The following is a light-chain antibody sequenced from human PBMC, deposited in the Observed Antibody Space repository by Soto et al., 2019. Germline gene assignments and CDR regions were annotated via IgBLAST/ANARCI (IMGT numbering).Light chain of an antibody. CDR1: QTISTY. CDR3: QQSFTTPYT. J-gene: IGKJ2*01. CDR2: TAS. Sequence: DIQMTQSPSSLAASVGDRVTITCRASQTISTYLNWYQQKPGKAPNLLIYTASNLESGVPSRFSGSGSGTDFTLTISSLQPEDFATYYSQQSFTTPYTFGQGTKLEIK. V-gene: IGKV1-39*01.